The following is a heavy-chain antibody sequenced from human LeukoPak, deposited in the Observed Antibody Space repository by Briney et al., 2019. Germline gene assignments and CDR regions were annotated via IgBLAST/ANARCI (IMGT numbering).Heavy chain of an antibody. CDR2: ISGSGGGT. V-gene: IGHV3-23*01. J-gene: IGHJ3*01. CDR3: ARDPNGDYIGAFEF. Sequence: GGSLRLSCEASGFTFSRYATIWVRQAPGKGLEWVSAISGSGGGTHYADSVKGRFTISRDNSRNTLYLQMNSLRAEDTAVYYCARDPNGDYIGAFEFWGQGTMVTVSS. D-gene: IGHD4-17*01. CDR1: GFTFSRYA.